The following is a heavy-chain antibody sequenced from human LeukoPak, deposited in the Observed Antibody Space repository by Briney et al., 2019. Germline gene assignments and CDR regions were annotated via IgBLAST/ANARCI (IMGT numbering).Heavy chain of an antibody. CDR2: INPNSGGT. D-gene: IGHD1-26*01. CDR3: ARDGKWELLYYYYYGMDV. Sequence: GASVKVSCKASGYTFTGYYMHWVRQAPGQGLEWMGWINPNSGGTNYAQKFQGRVTMTRDTSISTAYMELSRLRSDDTAVYYCARDGKWELLYYYYYGMDVWGQGTTVTVSS. J-gene: IGHJ6*02. V-gene: IGHV1-2*02. CDR1: GYTFTGYY.